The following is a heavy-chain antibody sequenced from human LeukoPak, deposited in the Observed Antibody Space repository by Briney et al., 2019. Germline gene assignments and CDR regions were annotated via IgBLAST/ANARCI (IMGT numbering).Heavy chain of an antibody. CDR1: GGTFSSYA. V-gene: IGHV1-69*13. CDR2: IIPIFGTA. CDR3: ARHKEGNSLDY. D-gene: IGHD5-24*01. Sequence: ASVKVSCKASGGTFSSYAISWVRQAPGQGLEWMGGIIPIFGTANYAQKFQGRVTITADESTSTAYMYLSSLRSEATAVYYCARHKEGNSLDYWGQGTLVTVSS. J-gene: IGHJ4*02.